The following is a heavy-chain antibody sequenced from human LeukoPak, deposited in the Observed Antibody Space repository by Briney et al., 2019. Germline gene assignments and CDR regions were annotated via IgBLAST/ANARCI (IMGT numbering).Heavy chain of an antibody. J-gene: IGHJ6*03. V-gene: IGHV3-7*03. Sequence: AGGSLRLSCAASGFTFSNYWMNWVRQAPGKGLEWVATIKEDGSEKYYVDSVRGRFTISRDNAKNSLYLQMNSLRAEDTALYYCAKVGIGGSYYYYYYMDVWGKGTTVTVSS. CDR2: IKEDGSEK. D-gene: IGHD1-26*01. CDR1: GFTFSNYW. CDR3: AKVGIGGSYYYYYYMDV.